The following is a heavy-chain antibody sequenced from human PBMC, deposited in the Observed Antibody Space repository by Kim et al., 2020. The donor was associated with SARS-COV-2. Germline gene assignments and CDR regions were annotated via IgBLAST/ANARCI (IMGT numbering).Heavy chain of an antibody. D-gene: IGHD1-26*01. V-gene: IGHV3-74*01. CDR2: ISSDGGTT. CDR1: GFTFSSYG. CDR3: ASRRYTGTYYNFVY. J-gene: IGHJ4*02. Sequence: GGSLRLSCAASGFTFSSYGMHWVRQAPGKGLVWVSRISSDGGTTSYADSVKGRFTISRDNAKSTLYLQMNSLRAEDTAVYYCASRRYTGTYYNFVYWGQGTLLRVSS.